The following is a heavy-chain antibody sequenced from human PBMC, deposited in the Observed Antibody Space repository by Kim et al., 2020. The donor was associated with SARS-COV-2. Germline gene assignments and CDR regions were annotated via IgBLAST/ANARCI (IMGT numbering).Heavy chain of an antibody. CDR2: ISGSGDNT. J-gene: IGHJ1*01. CDR1: GFTLSNYA. D-gene: IGHD3-22*01. Sequence: GGSLRLSCAASGFTLSNYAMSWVRQAPGKGLEWVSAISGSGDNTYYADSVKGRFTISRDNSKNTLYLQMNSLRAEDTAVYYCAKDRFYDGGGYYYGAFQHWGQGTLVTVSS. V-gene: IGHV3-23*01. CDR3: AKDRFYDGGGYYYGAFQH.